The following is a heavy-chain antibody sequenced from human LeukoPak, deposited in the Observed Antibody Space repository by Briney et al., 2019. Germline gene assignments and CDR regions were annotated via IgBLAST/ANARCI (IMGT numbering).Heavy chain of an antibody. CDR3: ARVRYNYGDSDY. J-gene: IGHJ4*02. D-gene: IGHD5-18*01. CDR2: IYHNGNT. CDR1: GYSISSGYY. V-gene: IGHV4-38-2*01. Sequence: SEALSLTCAVSGYSISSGYYWGWIRQPPGKGLEWIGTIYHNGNTYYNPSLKSRVTISVDTSKNQFSLKLSSVTAADTAVYYCARVRYNYGDSDYWGQGTLVTVSS.